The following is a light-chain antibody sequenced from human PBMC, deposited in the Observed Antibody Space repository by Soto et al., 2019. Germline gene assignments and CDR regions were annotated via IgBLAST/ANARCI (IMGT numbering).Light chain of an antibody. CDR1: SSDVGAYNY. J-gene: IGLJ1*01. CDR3: SSNTNSGVRYL. V-gene: IGLV2-14*03. CDR2: DVS. Sequence: SALTQVASACGSPGQPITISCTGTSSDVGAYNYVSWYQQHPGKAPKLIIYDVSDRPSGVSNRFSGSKSGNTASLTISGLQAEDEADYYCSSNTNSGVRYLFATGTKVNVL.